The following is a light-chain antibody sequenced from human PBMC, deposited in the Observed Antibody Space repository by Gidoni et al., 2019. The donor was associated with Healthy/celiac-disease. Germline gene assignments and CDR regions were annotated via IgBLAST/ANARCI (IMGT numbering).Light chain of an antibody. V-gene: IGKV3-11*01. Sequence: EIVWTQSPATLSLSPGERATLSCRASQSVSSYLAWYQQKPGQAPRLLIYDASNRATGIPARFSGSGSGTDFTLTISSLEPEDFVVYYCQQRSNWPPIFTFGPGTKVDIK. CDR1: QSVSSY. CDR3: QQRSNWPPIFT. CDR2: DAS. J-gene: IGKJ3*01.